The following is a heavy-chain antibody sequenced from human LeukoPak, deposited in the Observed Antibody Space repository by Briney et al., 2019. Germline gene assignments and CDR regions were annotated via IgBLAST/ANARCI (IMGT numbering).Heavy chain of an antibody. CDR1: GYTFTSYY. V-gene: IGHV1-2*02. D-gene: IGHD5-24*01. J-gene: IGHJ4*02. CDR2: INPNSGGT. CDR3: AGARWLQLPVDY. Sequence: ASVKVSCKASGYTFTSYYIHWVRQAPGQGLEWMGWINPNSGGTNYAQKFQGRVTMTRDTSISTAYMELSRLRSDDTAVYYCAGARWLQLPVDYWGQGTLVTVSS.